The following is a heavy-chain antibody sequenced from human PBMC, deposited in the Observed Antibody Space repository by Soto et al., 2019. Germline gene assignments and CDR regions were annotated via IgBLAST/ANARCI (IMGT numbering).Heavy chain of an antibody. CDR2: IRSKANGGTT. J-gene: IGHJ6*02. V-gene: IGHV3-49*03. CDR3: SFLLSRWYLLCMHF. CDR1: GFTFADYA. Sequence: GGYLRLSCTAYGFTFADYAMSWFRQAPGKGLEWVGIIRSKANGGTTDYAASVKGRFTISREDSKSIAHLQMNSLKTEDTADYYCSFLLSRWYLLCMHFSGPAPTVTL. D-gene: IGHD6-19*01.